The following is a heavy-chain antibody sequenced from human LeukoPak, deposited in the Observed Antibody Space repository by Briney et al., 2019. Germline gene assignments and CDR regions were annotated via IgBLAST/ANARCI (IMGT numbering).Heavy chain of an antibody. D-gene: IGHD2-2*01. CDR1: GGSISSGSYY. CDR3: ARDPHRYCSSTSCGD. CDR2: IYTSGST. J-gene: IGHJ4*02. Sequence: PSETLSLTCTVSGGSISSGSYYWSWIRQPAGKGLEWIGRIYTSGSTNYNPSLKSRVTISVDTSKNQFSLKLSSVTAADTAVYYCARDPHRYCSSTSCGDWGQGTLVTVSS. V-gene: IGHV4-61*02.